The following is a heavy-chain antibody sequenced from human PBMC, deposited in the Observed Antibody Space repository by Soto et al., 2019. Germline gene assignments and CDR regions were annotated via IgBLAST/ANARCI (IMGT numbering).Heavy chain of an antibody. CDR3: AHRPLRGVPSNAFDI. CDR2: IYWVDDK. Sequence: QITLKESGPTLVKPTQTLTLTCTFSGFSLSTSGVGVGWIRQPPGKALEWLALIYWVDDKRYIPSLKSRLTIAKDTSKNQVVLTMSNMDPVDTATDYCAHRPLRGVPSNAFDIWGQGTMVTVSS. CDR1: GFSLSTSGVG. D-gene: IGHD2-2*01. J-gene: IGHJ3*02. V-gene: IGHV2-5*02.